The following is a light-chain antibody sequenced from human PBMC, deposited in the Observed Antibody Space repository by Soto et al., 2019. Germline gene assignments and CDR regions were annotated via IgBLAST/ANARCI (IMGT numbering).Light chain of an antibody. CDR2: GAS. CDR3: QQYGSSPWT. CDR1: QSVSSSY. J-gene: IGKJ1*01. Sequence: EIVLTQSPGTLSLSPGERATLSCRASQSVSSSYLAWYQQKPGQAPRLLIYGASSRATGFPDRFSGSGSGTDFTLTISRLETEDFAVYYCQQYGSSPWTFGQGTKVDIK. V-gene: IGKV3-20*01.